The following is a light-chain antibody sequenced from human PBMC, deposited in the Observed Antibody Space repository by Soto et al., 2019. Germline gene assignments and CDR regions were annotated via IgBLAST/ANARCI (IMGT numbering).Light chain of an antibody. Sequence: DFQLTSPQSTQXAXVGDXATRXXGASQRISSRLAWYQQRGGEANKLMIYKACSGRSGVASRFSGSGSGTEFTLTISSLQPDDFATYYCQHYSSYSESFGQGTKV. CDR1: QRISSR. CDR2: KAC. V-gene: IGKV1-5*03. J-gene: IGKJ1*01. CDR3: QHYSSYSES.